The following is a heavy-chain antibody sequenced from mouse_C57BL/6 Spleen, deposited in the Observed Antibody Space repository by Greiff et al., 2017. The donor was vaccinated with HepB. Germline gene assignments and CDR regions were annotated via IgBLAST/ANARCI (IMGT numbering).Heavy chain of an antibody. CDR1: GYTFTDYE. Sequence: VKLMESGAELVRPGASVTLSCKASGYTFTDYEMHWVKQTPVHGLEWIGAIDPETGGTAYNQKFKGKAILTADKSSSTAHMELRSLTSEDSAVYYCTLGLAYWGQGTLVTVSA. CDR2: IDPETGGT. CDR3: TLGLAY. V-gene: IGHV1-15*01. D-gene: IGHD4-1*01. J-gene: IGHJ3*01.